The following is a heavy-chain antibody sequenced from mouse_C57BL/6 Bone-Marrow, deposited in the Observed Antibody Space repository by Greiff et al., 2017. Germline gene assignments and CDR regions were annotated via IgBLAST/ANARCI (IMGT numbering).Heavy chain of an antibody. J-gene: IGHJ4*01. D-gene: IGHD1-1*01. Sequence: EVHLVESGAELVRPGASVKLSCTASGFNIKDDYMHWVKQRPEQGLEGIGWIDPENGDTEYASKFQGKATITADTSSNTAYLQLSSLTSEDTAVYYCTGTVVGAMDYWGQGTSVTVSA. CDR3: TGTVVGAMDY. V-gene: IGHV14-4*01. CDR2: IDPENGDT. CDR1: GFNIKDDY.